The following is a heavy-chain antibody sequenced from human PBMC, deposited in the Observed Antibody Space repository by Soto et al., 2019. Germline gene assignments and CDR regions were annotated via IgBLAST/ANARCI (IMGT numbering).Heavy chain of an antibody. Sequence: EVQLVESGGGLVQPGGSLSLSCAASGFTFSRYSMNWVRQAPGKWLEWVSYISSSSSTIYYADSVKCRFTISRDNAKNSLYLQLNSLRDEDTAVYDCARDTQDDFWSGYYRDYWGQGTLVTVST. J-gene: IGHJ4*02. CDR1: GFTFSRYS. V-gene: IGHV3-48*02. D-gene: IGHD3-3*01. CDR2: ISSSSSTI. CDR3: ARDTQDDFWSGYYRDY.